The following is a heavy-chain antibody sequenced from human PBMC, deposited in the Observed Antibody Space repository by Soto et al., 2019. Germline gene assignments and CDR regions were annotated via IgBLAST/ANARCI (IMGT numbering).Heavy chain of an antibody. J-gene: IGHJ6*02. Sequence: QLQLQESGSGLVKPSQTLSLTCAVSGASISSGGSSWSWIRQAPGTGLEWIGYIYHSGITNYNPSLKSRVTISVDKSQNQFSLSLSFVTAADTAVYYCARGLAVRGSYGLDVWGPGTTVTVSS. CDR2: IYHSGIT. V-gene: IGHV4-30-2*01. CDR3: ARGLAVRGSYGLDV. CDR1: GASISSGGSS. D-gene: IGHD3-10*01.